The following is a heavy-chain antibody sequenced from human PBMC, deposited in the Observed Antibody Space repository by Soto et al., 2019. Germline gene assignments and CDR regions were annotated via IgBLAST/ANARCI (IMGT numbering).Heavy chain of an antibody. CDR2: ISDYNGNT. CDR3: AREGYYSGSGTYSPPRYYGMDA. J-gene: IGHJ6*02. V-gene: IGHV1-18*01. D-gene: IGHD3-10*01. CDR1: GYTFTNYG. Sequence: QVQLVQSGAEVKKPGASVKVSCKASGYTFTNYGITWVRQAPGQGLEWMGWISDYNGNTFYGKKFQGRVTMTTDTSTRKAYMELKSLRSDDTAVYYWAREGYYSGSGTYSPPRYYGMDAWGQGTTVTVSS.